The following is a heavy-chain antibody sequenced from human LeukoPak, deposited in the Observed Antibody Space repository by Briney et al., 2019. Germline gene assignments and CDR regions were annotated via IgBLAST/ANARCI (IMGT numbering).Heavy chain of an antibody. D-gene: IGHD1-26*01. CDR3: ARDRGWELLQRDYYYGMDV. Sequence: GGSLRLSCAASGFTFSSYAMHWVRQAPGKGLEWVAVISYDGSNKYYADSVKGRFTTSRDNSKNTLYLQMNSLRAEDTAVYYCARDRGWELLQRDYYYGMDVWGKGTTVTVSS. CDR1: GFTFSSYA. CDR2: ISYDGSNK. J-gene: IGHJ6*04. V-gene: IGHV3-30*04.